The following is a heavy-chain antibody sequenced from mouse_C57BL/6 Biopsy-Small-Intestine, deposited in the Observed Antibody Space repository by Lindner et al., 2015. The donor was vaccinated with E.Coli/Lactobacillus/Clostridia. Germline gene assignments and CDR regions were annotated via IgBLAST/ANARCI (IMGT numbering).Heavy chain of an antibody. CDR1: GYTFTEYT. D-gene: IGHD2-1*01. CDR2: FYPGSGSI. V-gene: IGHV1-62-2*01. J-gene: IGHJ2*01. CDR3: ARHEEGIYYGNFYFDY. Sequence: VQLQESGAELVTPGASVKLSCKASGYTFTEYTIHWVKQRSGQGLEWIGWFYPGSGSIKYNEKFKDKATLTADKYSSTVYMELSRLTSADSAVYFCARHEEGIYYGNFYFDYWGQGTTLTVSS.